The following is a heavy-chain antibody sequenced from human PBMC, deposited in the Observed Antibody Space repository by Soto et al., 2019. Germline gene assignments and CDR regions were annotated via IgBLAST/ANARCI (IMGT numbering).Heavy chain of an antibody. CDR3: AKDWDIVVVPTYYFDY. V-gene: IGHV3-23*01. J-gene: IGHJ4*02. Sequence: GESLKISCAASGFTFSSYAMSWVRQAPGKGLEWVSAISGSGGSTYYADSVKGRFTISRDNSKNTLYLQMNSLRAEDTAVYYCAKDWDIVVVPTYYFDYWGQGTLVTVS. CDR1: GFTFSSYA. CDR2: ISGSGGST. D-gene: IGHD2-2*01.